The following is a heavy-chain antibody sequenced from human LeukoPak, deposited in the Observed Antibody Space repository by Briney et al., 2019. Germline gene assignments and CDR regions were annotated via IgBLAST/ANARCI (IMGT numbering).Heavy chain of an antibody. J-gene: IGHJ4*02. CDR2: INPNSGGT. CDR3: ARDWGDILTGYQYYFDY. V-gene: IGHV1-2*02. D-gene: IGHD3-9*01. Sequence: ASVKVSCKASGYTFTSYYMHWVRQAPGQGLEWMGWINPNSGGTNYAQKFQGRVTMTRDTSISTAYMELSRLRSDDTAVYYCARDWGDILTGYQYYFDYWGQGTLVTVSS. CDR1: GYTFTSYY.